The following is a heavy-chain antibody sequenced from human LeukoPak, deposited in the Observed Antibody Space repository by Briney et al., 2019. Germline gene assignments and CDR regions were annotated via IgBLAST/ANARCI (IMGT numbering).Heavy chain of an antibody. J-gene: IGHJ6*02. CDR2: INPNRGGT. Sequence: ASVKVSCKASRYTFTGYYMHGVRQAPGQGREWMGWINPNRGGTNYAQKLQGRVTMTRDTSLSTAYMELSRLRSDDTAVYYCARDLGTVVTPGTDYYGMDVWGQGTTVTVSS. CDR3: ARDLGTVVTPGTDYYGMDV. V-gene: IGHV1-2*02. D-gene: IGHD4-23*01. CDR1: RYTFTGYY.